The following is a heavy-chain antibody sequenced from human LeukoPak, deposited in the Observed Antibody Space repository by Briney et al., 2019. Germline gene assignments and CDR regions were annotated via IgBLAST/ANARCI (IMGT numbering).Heavy chain of an antibody. V-gene: IGHV3-74*01. Sequence: GGSLRLSCAASGFTFRSSWMHWVRQAPGKGLVWVSSIDTDGSSTRYADSVKGRFTISRDNAKNTLYLQMNSLRVEDTAVYHCAKTGGGTTDWGQGTMVSVS. CDR2: IDTDGSST. CDR3: AKTGGGTTD. J-gene: IGHJ3*01. CDR1: GFTFRSSW. D-gene: IGHD2/OR15-2a*01.